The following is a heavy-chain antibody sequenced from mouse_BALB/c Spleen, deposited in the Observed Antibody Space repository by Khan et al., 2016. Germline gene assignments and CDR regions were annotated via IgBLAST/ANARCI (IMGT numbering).Heavy chain of an antibody. Sequence: QVQLQQPGPGLVAPSQSLSITCTVSGFSLTNSGVHWVRQPPRKGLDWLGVIWAGGSTDYNSALMSRLSITRDTTQNQVFLKMNSLQTDDTAMYYSARDDQDFDAWFASWGQGTLVTVSA. CDR1: GFSLTNSG. V-gene: IGHV2-9*02. J-gene: IGHJ3*01. CDR3: ARDDQDFDAWFAS. CDR2: IWAGGST.